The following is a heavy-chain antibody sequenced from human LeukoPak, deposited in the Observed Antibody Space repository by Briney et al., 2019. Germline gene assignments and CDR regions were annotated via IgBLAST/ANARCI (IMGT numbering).Heavy chain of an antibody. V-gene: IGHV3-33*08. CDR2: IWYDGSNK. Sequence: GGSLRLSCVLSGLTFSDAWMSWVRQAPGKGLEWVAVIWYDGSNKYYADSVKGRFTISRDNSKNTLYLQMNSLRAEDTAVYYCARASPWAFDIWGQGTMVTVSS. J-gene: IGHJ3*02. CDR1: GLTFSDAW. CDR3: ARASPWAFDI.